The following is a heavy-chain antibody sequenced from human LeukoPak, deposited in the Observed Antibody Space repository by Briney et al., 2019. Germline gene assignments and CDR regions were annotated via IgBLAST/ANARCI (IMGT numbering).Heavy chain of an antibody. Sequence: AESLKISCKASGYCISTYWICWGRHQAGKGLEWMGIIYPGDSDTRYGPSFQGQVTISADKSITTAYLQWSSLKASDTAMYYCARHSGVAGIVDYWGQGTLVTVSS. CDR1: GYCISTYW. J-gene: IGHJ4*02. CDR2: IYPGDSDT. D-gene: IGHD6-19*01. CDR3: ARHSGVAGIVDY. V-gene: IGHV5-51*01.